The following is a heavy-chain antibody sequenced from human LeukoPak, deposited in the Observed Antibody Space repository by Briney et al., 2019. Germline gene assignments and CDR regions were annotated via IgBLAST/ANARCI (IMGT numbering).Heavy chain of an antibody. CDR3: ARESGYYDILTGYSLDY. J-gene: IGHJ4*02. Sequence: ASVKVSCKASGYTFTSYAMHWVRQAPGQRLEWMGWINAGNGNTKYSQEFQGRVTITADKSTSTAYMELSSLRSEDTAVYYCARESGYYDILTGYSLDYWGQGTLVTVSS. CDR1: GYTFTSYA. D-gene: IGHD3-9*01. CDR2: INAGNGNT. V-gene: IGHV1-3*03.